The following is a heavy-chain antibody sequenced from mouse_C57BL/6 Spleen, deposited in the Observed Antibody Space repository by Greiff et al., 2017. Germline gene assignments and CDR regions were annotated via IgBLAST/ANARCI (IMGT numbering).Heavy chain of an antibody. J-gene: IGHJ1*03. Sequence: QVQLKQSGAELVRPGASVTLSCKASGYTFTDYEMHWVKQTPVHGLEWIGAIDPETGGTAYNQKFKGKAILTADKSSSTAYMELRRLTSEDSAFYYCTRSLYYGSSYWYFDVWGTGTSVTVSS. CDR3: TRSLYYGSSYWYFDV. CDR1: GYTFTDYE. D-gene: IGHD1-1*01. CDR2: IDPETGGT. V-gene: IGHV1-15*01.